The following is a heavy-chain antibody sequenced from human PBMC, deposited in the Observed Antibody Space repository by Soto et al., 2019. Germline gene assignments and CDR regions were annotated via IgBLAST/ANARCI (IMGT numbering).Heavy chain of an antibody. CDR1: GFTFSSYS. CDR3: ARGSSNWAYYFDF. Sequence: EVHLVESGGGLVQPGGSLRLSCAASGFTFSSYSLNWVRQAPGKGLEWVSYITSSGTTVYYADSVRGRFTISRDNAKNSRYLQMNSLGDDDTAVYYCARGSSNWAYYFDFWGQGTLVTVSS. CDR2: ITSSGTTV. J-gene: IGHJ4*02. D-gene: IGHD6-13*01. V-gene: IGHV3-48*02.